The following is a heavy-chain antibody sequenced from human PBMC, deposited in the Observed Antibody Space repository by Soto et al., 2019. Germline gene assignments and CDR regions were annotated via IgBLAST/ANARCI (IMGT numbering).Heavy chain of an antibody. J-gene: IGHJ4*02. V-gene: IGHV1-69*02. CDR2: IIPILGIA. CDR3: ARGKDCSGGSCYSWPPDY. Sequence: SVKVSCKASGGTFSSYTISWVRQAPGQGLEWMRRIIPILGIANYAQKFQGRVTITADKSTSTAYMELSSLRSEDTAVYYCARGKDCSGGSCYSWPPDYWGQGTLVTSPQ. D-gene: IGHD2-15*01. CDR1: GGTFSSYT.